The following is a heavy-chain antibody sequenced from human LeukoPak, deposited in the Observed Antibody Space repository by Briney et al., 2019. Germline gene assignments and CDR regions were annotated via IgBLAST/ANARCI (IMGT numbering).Heavy chain of an antibody. J-gene: IGHJ5*02. CDR1: GGTFSNYA. D-gene: IGHD2-2*02. CDR3: ARDRPGRYCSSTSCYTASPFDP. CDR2: IIPIFGTA. V-gene: IGHV1-69*13. Sequence: SVKVSCKASGGTFSNYAISWVRQAPGQGLEWMGGIIPIFGTANYAQKFQGRVTITADESTSTAYMELSSLRSEDTAVYYCARDRPGRYCSSTSCYTASPFDPWGQGTLVIVSS.